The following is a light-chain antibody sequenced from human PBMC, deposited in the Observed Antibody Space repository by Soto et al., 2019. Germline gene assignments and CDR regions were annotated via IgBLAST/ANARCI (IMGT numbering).Light chain of an antibody. Sequence: DIQMTQSPSSLSASVGDRVTITCRASQSISSYLNWYQKKPGKDPKLLIYAASSLQSGGPSRFSGSGSGTAFTNTSSRLTPEDFATYSIQQSDSTPLTFGGGTTVEI. CDR2: AAS. J-gene: IGKJ4*01. V-gene: IGKV1-39*01. CDR1: QSISSY. CDR3: QQSDSTPLT.